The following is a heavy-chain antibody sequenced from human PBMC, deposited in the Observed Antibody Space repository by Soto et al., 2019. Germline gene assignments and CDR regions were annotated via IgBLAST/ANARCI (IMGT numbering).Heavy chain of an antibody. Sequence: PGGSLRLSCAASGFTFNTHAMTWVRQAPGKGLEWVSTITAGGEVPFYADSVKGRLTISRDNSKNTLYLQMNSLSAEDTAVYYCAKDGSSIYYYYYLDVWGKGTTVTVSS. CDR2: ITAGGEVP. V-gene: IGHV3-23*01. J-gene: IGHJ6*03. CDR1: GFTFNTHA. CDR3: AKDGSSIYYYYYLDV. D-gene: IGHD6-6*01.